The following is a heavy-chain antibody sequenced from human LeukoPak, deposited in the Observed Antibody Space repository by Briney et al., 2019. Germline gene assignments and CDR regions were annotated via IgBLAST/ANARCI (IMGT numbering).Heavy chain of an antibody. V-gene: IGHV4-39*01. CDR2: IYYSGST. J-gene: IGHJ6*03. Sequence: PSETLSLTCVVSGCSISSTIFYWGWIRQPPGKGLEWIGNIYYSGSTYYNPSLKSRVTISVDTSKNQFSLKLSSVTAADTAVYYCASLDYYYHYMDVWGKGTTVTVSS. CDR1: GCSISSTIFY. CDR3: ASLDYYYHYMDV.